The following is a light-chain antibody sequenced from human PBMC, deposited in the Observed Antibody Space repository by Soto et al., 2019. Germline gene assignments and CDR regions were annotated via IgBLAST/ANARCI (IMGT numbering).Light chain of an antibody. CDR2: GAS. V-gene: IGKV3-20*01. Sequence: EIVLTQSPGTLSLSPGERATLSCRASQSVSSSYLAWYQQTPGQAPRLLIYGASSRATGIPDRFSGSGSGKDVPLTISRLEPEDFAVYYCQPYGRSPKYNLGQGPKLEIK. CDR1: QSVSSSY. J-gene: IGKJ2*01. CDR3: QPYGRSPKYN.